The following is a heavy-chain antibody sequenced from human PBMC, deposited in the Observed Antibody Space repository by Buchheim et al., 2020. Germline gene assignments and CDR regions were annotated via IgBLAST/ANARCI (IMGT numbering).Heavy chain of an antibody. J-gene: IGHJ4*02. CDR3: ARDLTWLQLNY. V-gene: IGHV3-7*01. CDR2: INYDGSKK. Sequence: EVQLAESGGGLVQPGGSLRLSCAASGFTFSSYWMTWVRRAPGMGLEWVAAINYDGSKKSYVDSVKGRFTISRDNAKNSLYLQMDSLRVEDTAVYYCARDLTWLQLNYWGQGTL. CDR1: GFTFSSYW. D-gene: IGHD5-24*01.